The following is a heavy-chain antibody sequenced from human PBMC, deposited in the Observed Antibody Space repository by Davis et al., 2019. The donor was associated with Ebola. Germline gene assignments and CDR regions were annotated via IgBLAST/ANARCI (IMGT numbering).Heavy chain of an antibody. CDR1: GFTFSSYG. CDR2: ISSSGSTI. CDR3: ARDAPDILTGYGDTY. Sequence: GASLKISCAASGFTFSSYGMHWVRQAPGKGLEWVSYISSSGSTIYYADSVKGRFTISRDNAKNSLYLQMNSLRAEDTAVYYCARDAPDILTGYGDTYWGQGTLVTVSS. D-gene: IGHD3-9*01. J-gene: IGHJ4*02. V-gene: IGHV3-48*04.